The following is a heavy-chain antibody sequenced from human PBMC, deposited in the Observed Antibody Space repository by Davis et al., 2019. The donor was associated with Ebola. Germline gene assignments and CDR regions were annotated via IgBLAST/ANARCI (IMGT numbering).Heavy chain of an antibody. CDR2: ITPSGGVT. CDR1: GFPFRTYA. V-gene: IGHV3-23*01. CDR3: AGELRGFDY. D-gene: IGHD1-26*01. Sequence: GESLKISCAASGFPFRTYAMSWVRQAPGKGLEWVSGITPSGGVTTYADSVKGRFTISRDNAKNTVYLQMDSLRAEDTAVYYCAGELRGFDYWGQGTLVTVSS. J-gene: IGHJ4*02.